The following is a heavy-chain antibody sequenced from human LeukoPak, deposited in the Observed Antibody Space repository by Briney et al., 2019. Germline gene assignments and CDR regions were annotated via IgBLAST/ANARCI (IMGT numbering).Heavy chain of an antibody. CDR3: ARDGSSWDF. V-gene: IGHV3-7*01. CDR2: IKGDGSAK. CDR1: GFTFSSYW. J-gene: IGHJ4*02. Sequence: GGSLRLPCATSGFTFSSYWMNWVRQAPGKGLEWVGNIKGDGSAKYYVDSVRGRFTISRDNAKNSPYLQMNSLRDEDTAVYYCARDGSSWDFWGQGTLVTVSS. D-gene: IGHD6-13*01.